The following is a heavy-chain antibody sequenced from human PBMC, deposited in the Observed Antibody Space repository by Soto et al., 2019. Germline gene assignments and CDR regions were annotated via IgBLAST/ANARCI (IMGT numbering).Heavy chain of an antibody. Sequence: EVQLLESGGGLVQPGGSLRLSCAASGFTFSSYAMSWVRQAPGKGLEWVSAISGSGVSTYYADSVKGRFTISRDNSTNTLYLQMKSLRAEDTAVYYCAKEGEHSSGWANFDYWGQGTLVTVSS. CDR1: GFTFSSYA. J-gene: IGHJ4*02. D-gene: IGHD6-19*01. CDR3: AKEGEHSSGWANFDY. V-gene: IGHV3-23*01. CDR2: ISGSGVST.